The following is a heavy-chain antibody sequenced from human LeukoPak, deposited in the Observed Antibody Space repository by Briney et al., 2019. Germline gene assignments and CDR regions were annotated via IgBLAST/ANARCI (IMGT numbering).Heavy chain of an antibody. J-gene: IGHJ5*02. CDR1: GFTFSSYW. Sequence: GGSLRLSCAASGFTFSSYWMSWVRQAPGKGLEWVANIKQDGSEKYYVDSVKGRFTISRDNAKNSLYLQMNSLRAEDAAVYYCASHPRGRYDYGEWFDPWGQGTLVTVSS. CDR3: ASHPRGRYDYGEWFDP. V-gene: IGHV3-7*01. CDR2: IKQDGSEK. D-gene: IGHD4-17*01.